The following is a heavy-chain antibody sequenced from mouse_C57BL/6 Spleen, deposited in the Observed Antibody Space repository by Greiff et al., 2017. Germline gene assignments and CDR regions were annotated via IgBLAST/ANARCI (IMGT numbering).Heavy chain of an antibody. J-gene: IGHJ4*01. CDR2: ISSGGSYT. V-gene: IGHV5-6*01. Sequence: EVQGVESGGDLVKPGGSLKLSCAASGFTFSSYGMSWVRQTPDKRLEWVATISSGGSYTYYPDSVKGRFTISRDNAKNTLYLQMSSLKSEDTAMYYCAREDTTVVATGYYAMDYWGQGTSVTVSS. D-gene: IGHD1-1*01. CDR1: GFTFSSYG. CDR3: AREDTTVVATGYYAMDY.